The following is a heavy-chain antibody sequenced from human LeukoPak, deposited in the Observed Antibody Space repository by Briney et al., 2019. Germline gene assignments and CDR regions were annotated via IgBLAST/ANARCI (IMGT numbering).Heavy chain of an antibody. Sequence: GRSLRLSCAAAGFTFSDYYMSWISQAPGKGLDWVSYISSSGSTIYYADSVKGRYTISRDNAKNSLYLQMDSLRAEDTAVYYCARVSRDGYNLPDYWGQGTLVTVSS. J-gene: IGHJ4*02. CDR2: ISSSGSTI. CDR1: GFTFSDYY. V-gene: IGHV3-11*01. D-gene: IGHD5-24*01. CDR3: ARVSRDGYNLPDY.